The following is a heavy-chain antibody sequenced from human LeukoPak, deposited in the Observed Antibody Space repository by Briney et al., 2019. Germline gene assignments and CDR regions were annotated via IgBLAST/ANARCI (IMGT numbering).Heavy chain of an antibody. CDR1: GFTLSSYA. V-gene: IGHV3-30*07. J-gene: IGHJ6*03. CDR2: ISYDGSNK. CDR3: ATDYYMDV. Sequence: TGGSLRLSCAASGFTLSSYAMHWVRQAPGKGLEWVAVISYDGSNKYYADSVKGRFTISRDNSKNTLYLQMNSLRAEDTAVYYCATDYYMDVWGKGTTVTVSS.